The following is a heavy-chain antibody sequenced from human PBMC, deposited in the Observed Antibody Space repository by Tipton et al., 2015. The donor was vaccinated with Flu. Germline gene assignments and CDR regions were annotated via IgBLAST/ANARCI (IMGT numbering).Heavy chain of an antibody. CDR1: GGSISSYY. CDR2: IYYSGSI. J-gene: IGHJ4*02. Sequence: TLSLTCTVSGGSISSYYWSWIRQPPGKGLEWIGYIYYSGSINYNPSLKSRFTISVDTSKNQFSLKLSSVTAADTAVYYCARIAAAGTGYFDYWGQGTMVTVSS. CDR3: ARIAAAGTGYFDY. D-gene: IGHD6-13*01. V-gene: IGHV4-59*01.